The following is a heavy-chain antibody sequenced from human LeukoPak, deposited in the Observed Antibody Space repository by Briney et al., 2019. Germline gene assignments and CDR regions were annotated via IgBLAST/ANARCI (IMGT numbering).Heavy chain of an antibody. Sequence: PGGSLRLSCAASGFTFSSYAMSWVRQAPGKGLEWVSAISGSGGSTYYADSVKGRFTISRDNSKNTLYLQMNSLRDEETAVYYCAKXSXXXXXXXGGVXXXXYWG. V-gene: IGHV3-23*01. CDR2: ISGSGGST. D-gene: IGHD2-8*02. CDR1: GFTFSSYA. CDR3: AKXSXXXXXXXGGVXXXXY. J-gene: IGHJ4*01.